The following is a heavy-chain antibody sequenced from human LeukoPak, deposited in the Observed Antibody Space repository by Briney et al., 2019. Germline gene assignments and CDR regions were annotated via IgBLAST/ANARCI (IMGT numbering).Heavy chain of an antibody. V-gene: IGHV3-30*18. Sequence: GGSLRLSCAASGFTFSSYGMHWVRQAPGKGLEWLAIITYDGSNKYYADSVKGRFTISRDNSKNTLYLQMNSLRAEDTAVYYCAKDPRDIVVVPPWDRYYYYMDVWGKGTTVTVSS. D-gene: IGHD2-2*01. CDR3: AKDPRDIVVVPPWDRYYYYMDV. CDR2: ITYDGSNK. CDR1: GFTFSSYG. J-gene: IGHJ6*03.